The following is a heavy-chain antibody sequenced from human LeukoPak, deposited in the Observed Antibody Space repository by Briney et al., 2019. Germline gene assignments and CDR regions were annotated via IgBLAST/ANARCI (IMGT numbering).Heavy chain of an antibody. J-gene: IGHJ5*02. CDR2: IYYSGST. D-gene: IGHD6-19*01. CDR3: ARTYSSGWYEVSWFDP. Sequence: PSETLSLTCTVSGGSISSSSYYWGRIRQPPGKGLEWIGSIYYSGSTYYNPSLKSRVTISVDTSKNQFSLKLSSVTAADTAVYYCARTYSSGWYEVSWFDPWGQGTLVTVSS. V-gene: IGHV4-39*01. CDR1: GGSISSSSYY.